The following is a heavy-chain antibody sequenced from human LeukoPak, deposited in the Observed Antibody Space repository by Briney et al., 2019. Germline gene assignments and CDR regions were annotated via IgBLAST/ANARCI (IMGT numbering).Heavy chain of an antibody. V-gene: IGHV1-69*13. CDR2: IIPIFGTA. J-gene: IGHJ4*02. CDR3: ARFGTGYLDY. CDR1: GGTFSSYA. Sequence: GASVKVSCKASGGTFSSYAISWVRQAPGQGLEWMGGIIPIFGTANYAQKFQGRVTITADESTSTAYMELRGLTSDDTAVYYCARFGTGYLDYWGQGTLVTVSS. D-gene: IGHD3-9*01.